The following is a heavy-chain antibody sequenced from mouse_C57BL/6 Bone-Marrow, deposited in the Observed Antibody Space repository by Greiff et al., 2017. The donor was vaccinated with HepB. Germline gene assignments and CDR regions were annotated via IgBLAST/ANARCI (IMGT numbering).Heavy chain of an antibody. D-gene: IGHD2-4*01. CDR2: ISSGSSTI. CDR3: ARRDYDVYYFDY. V-gene: IGHV5-17*01. Sequence: EVKLVESGGGLVKPGGSLKLSCAASGFTFSDYGMHWVRQAPEKGLEWVAYISSGSSTIYYADTVKGRFTISRDNAKNTLFLQMTSLRSEDTAMYYCARRDYDVYYFDYWGQGTTLTVSS. CDR1: GFTFSDYG. J-gene: IGHJ2*01.